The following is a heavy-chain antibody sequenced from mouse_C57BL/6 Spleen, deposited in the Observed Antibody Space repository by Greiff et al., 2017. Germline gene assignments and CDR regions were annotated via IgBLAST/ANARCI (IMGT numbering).Heavy chain of an antibody. CDR1: GYTFTDYY. D-gene: IGHD2-5*01. CDR2: IYPGSGNT. Sequence: QVQLKESGAELVRPGASVKLSCKASGYTFTDYYINWVKQRPGQGLEWIARIYPGSGNTYYNEKFKGKATLTAEKSSSTAYMQLSSLTSEDSAVYFCARGAYYSNYDAMDYWGQGTSVTVSS. J-gene: IGHJ4*01. CDR3: ARGAYYSNYDAMDY. V-gene: IGHV1-76*01.